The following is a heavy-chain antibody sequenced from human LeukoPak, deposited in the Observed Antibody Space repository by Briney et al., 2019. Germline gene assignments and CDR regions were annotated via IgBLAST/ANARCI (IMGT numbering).Heavy chain of an antibody. J-gene: IGHJ3*02. Sequence: SETLSLTCTVSGGSISSGDYYWSWIRQPPGKGLEWIGYIYYSGSTYYNPSLKSRVTISVDTSKNQFSLKLSSVTAADTAVYYCARGRKLGYCSGGSCYWDAFDIWGQGTMVTVSS. CDR1: GGSISSGDYY. CDR3: ARGRKLGYCSGGSCYWDAFDI. V-gene: IGHV4-30-4*08. D-gene: IGHD2-15*01. CDR2: IYYSGST.